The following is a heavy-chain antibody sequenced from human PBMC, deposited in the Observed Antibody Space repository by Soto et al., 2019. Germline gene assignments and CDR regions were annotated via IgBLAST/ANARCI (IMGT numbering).Heavy chain of an antibody. D-gene: IGHD4-17*01. Sequence: QVQLVQSGAEVKKPGASVKVSCKASGYTFTSYGISWVRQAPGQGLEWMGWISAYNGNTNYAQKLQGRVTMTTDTSTSTACMELRSLRSDDTAVYYCARVVGHDYGDSGPPDYWGQGTLVTVSS. V-gene: IGHV1-18*01. J-gene: IGHJ4*02. CDR1: GYTFTSYG. CDR2: ISAYNGNT. CDR3: ARVVGHDYGDSGPPDY.